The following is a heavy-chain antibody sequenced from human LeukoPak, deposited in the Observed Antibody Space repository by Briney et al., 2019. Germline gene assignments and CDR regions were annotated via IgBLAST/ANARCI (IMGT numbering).Heavy chain of an antibody. Sequence: GESLKISCQASGYSFSSFWIGWVRQMPGKGLEWMGIIYPGDPDARYSPSFQGQVSISADKSIKTAYLQWSSLKASDSAVYYCARGRYEYYLDLWGPGTLVTVSS. CDR3: ARGRYEYYLDL. J-gene: IGHJ4*02. V-gene: IGHV5-51*01. CDR1: GYSFSSFW. CDR2: IYPGDPDA. D-gene: IGHD5-12*01.